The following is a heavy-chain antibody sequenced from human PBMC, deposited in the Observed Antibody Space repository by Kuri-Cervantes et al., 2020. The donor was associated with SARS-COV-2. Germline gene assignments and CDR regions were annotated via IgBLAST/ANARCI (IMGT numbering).Heavy chain of an antibody. CDR1: GDTFSTYS. V-gene: IGHV1-69*15. D-gene: IGHD3-3*01. CDR3: ARGDFSLAFDI. Sequence: VSCKASGDTFSTYSITWVRQAPGQGLEWMGRIIPLFGTTNYAQKFQGRVTITADESTSTAYMELSSLRSDDTAVYYCARGDFSLAFDIWGQGTLVTVSS. J-gene: IGHJ3*02. CDR2: IIPLFGTT.